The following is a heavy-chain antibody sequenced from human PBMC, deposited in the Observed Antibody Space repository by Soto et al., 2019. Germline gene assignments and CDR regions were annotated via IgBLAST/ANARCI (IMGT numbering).Heavy chain of an antibody. J-gene: IGHJ6*02. CDR2: IYYSGST. D-gene: IGHD3-10*01. CDR1: GGSISSGGYY. CDR3: ARDKYSYGSGKDGMDV. Sequence: SETLSLTCTVSGGSISSGGYYWTWIRHHPGKGLEWIGYIYYSGSTYYNPSLKSRVTISVDTSKNQFSLKLSSVTAADTAVYYCARDKYSYGSGKDGMDVWGQGTTVTVSS. V-gene: IGHV4-31*03.